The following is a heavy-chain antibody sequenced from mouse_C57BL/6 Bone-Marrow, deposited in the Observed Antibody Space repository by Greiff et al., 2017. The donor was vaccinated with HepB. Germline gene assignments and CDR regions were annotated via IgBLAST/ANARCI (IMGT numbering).Heavy chain of an antibody. J-gene: IGHJ1*03. D-gene: IGHD5-1-1*01. V-gene: IGHV1-55*01. CDR2: IYPGSGST. CDR3: ARDTFFSIRYFDV. CDR1: GYTFTSYW. Sequence: QVQLQQPGAELVKPGASVKMSCKASGYTFTSYWITWVKQRPGQGLEWIGDIYPGSGSTNYNEKFKSKATLTLDKSSSTAYMQLSSLTSEDSAVYYCARDTFFSIRYFDVWGTGTTVTVSS.